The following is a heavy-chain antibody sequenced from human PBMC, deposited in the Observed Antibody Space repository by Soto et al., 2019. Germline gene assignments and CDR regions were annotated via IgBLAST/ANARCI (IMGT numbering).Heavy chain of an antibody. J-gene: IGHJ6*02. CDR3: ARQPPWRSSQVAMDV. Sequence: PGESLKNSCQVSGYSFTSNWVAWVRQTPGKGLEWMGMIYPGDSDTRYSPSFQGQVIISADRSSTTAYLQWRSLKASDSAIYYCARQPPWRSSQVAMDVWGHGTTVTVSS. CDR1: GYSFTSNW. V-gene: IGHV5-51*01. CDR2: IYPGDSDT.